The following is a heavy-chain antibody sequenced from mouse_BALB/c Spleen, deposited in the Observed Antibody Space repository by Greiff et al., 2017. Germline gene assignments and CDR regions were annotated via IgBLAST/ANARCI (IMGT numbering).Heavy chain of an antibody. V-gene: IGHV2-9*02. J-gene: IGHJ1*01. CDR1: GFSLTSYG. D-gene: IGHD1-1*01. CDR2: IWAGGST. CDR3: AREDYGSSYGYFDV. Sequence: VKLVESGPGLVAPSQSLSITCTVSGFSLTSYGVHWVRQPPGKGLEWLGVIWAGGSTNYNSALMSRLSISKDNSKSQVFLKMNSLQTDDTAMYYCAREDYGSSYGYFDVWGAGTTVTVSS.